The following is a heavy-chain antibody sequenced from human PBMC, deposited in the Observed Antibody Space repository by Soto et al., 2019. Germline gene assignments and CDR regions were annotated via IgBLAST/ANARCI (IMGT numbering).Heavy chain of an antibody. Sequence: EVQLVESGGDLVQPGESLRVSCAASGFTFSNYDMNWVRQAPGKGLEWVSYISSSSGTIYYADSVKGRFTTSRENAKNSLYLQMNSLRAEDTAVYYWAIGPTCIEGYCSSGSWHDYWGQGTLVTVSS. CDR1: GFTFSNYD. D-gene: IGHD2-15*01. V-gene: IGHV3-48*01. CDR3: AIGPTCIEGYCSSGSWHDY. CDR2: ISSSSGTI. J-gene: IGHJ4*02.